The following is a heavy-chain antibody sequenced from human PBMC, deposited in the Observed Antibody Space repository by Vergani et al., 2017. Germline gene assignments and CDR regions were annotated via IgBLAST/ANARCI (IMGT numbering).Heavy chain of an antibody. CDR1: GGSISSSSYY. CDR2: IYYSGST. CDR3: AREAIRKYYFDY. V-gene: IGHV4-39*07. J-gene: IGHJ4*02. Sequence: QLQLQESGPGLVKPSETLSLTCTVSGGSISSSSYYWGWIRQPPGKGLEWIGGIYYSGSTYYNPSLTSRVTISVDTSKNQCSLKMSSVTAADTAVYYCAREAIRKYYFDYWGQGTLVTVSS.